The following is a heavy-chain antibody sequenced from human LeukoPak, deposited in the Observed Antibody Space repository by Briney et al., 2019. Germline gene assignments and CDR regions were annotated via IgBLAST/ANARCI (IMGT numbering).Heavy chain of an antibody. CDR3: ARGLDYDSREDY. Sequence: GGSVTVSCKASGYTFTSYDINWVRQAPGQGLEWMGWMNPNSGNTGYAQKFQGRVTMTRNTSISTAYMELSSLRSEDTAVYYCARGLDYDSREDYWGQGTLVTVSS. V-gene: IGHV1-8*01. CDR2: MNPNSGNT. D-gene: IGHD3-22*01. J-gene: IGHJ4*02. CDR1: GYTFTSYD.